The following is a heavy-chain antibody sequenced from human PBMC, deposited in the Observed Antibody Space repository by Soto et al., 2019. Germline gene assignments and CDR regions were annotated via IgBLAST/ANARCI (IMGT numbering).Heavy chain of an antibody. CDR2: INPNSGGT. D-gene: IGHD3-10*01. CDR1: GYTFTGYY. CDR3: ARALPRRLSYYYGSGDAFDI. J-gene: IGHJ3*02. V-gene: IGHV1-2*04. Sequence: ASVKVSCKASGYTFTGYYMHWVRQAPGQGLEWMGWINPNSGGTNYAQKFQGWVTMTRDTSISTAYMELSRLRSDDMAVYYCARALPRRLSYYYGSGDAFDIWGKGTMVTVSS.